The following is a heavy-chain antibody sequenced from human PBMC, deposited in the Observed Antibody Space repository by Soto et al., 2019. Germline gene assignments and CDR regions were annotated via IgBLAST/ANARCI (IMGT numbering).Heavy chain of an antibody. J-gene: IGHJ2*01. Sequence: QVQLQESGPGLVKPSETLSLTCTVSGGSVSSGNYYWSWIRQPPGKGLEWIGYIYYSGSTKYNPSLKSRVTISVDMSKNQVSLKQSSVNAADTAVYYCARGAQIQDAAYWYFDLWGRGTLVTVSS. V-gene: IGHV4-61*01. CDR2: IYYSGST. CDR1: GGSVSSGNYY. D-gene: IGHD5-18*01. CDR3: ARGAQIQDAAYWYFDL.